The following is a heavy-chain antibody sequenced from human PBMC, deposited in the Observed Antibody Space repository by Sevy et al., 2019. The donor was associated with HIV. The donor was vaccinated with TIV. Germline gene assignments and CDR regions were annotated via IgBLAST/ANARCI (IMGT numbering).Heavy chain of an antibody. CDR3: AREGGVATTGDHDAFDI. CDR1: GDTFSTYG. V-gene: IGHV1-69*13. J-gene: IGHJ3*02. Sequence: ASVKVSCKASGDTFSTYGLSWVRQAPGQGLEWRGGITPIFVTPNYAQKFQGRVTFTADESASTAYMELSSLRSEDTALYYCAREGGVATTGDHDAFDIWGHGTLVTVSS. D-gene: IGHD7-27*01. CDR2: ITPIFVTP.